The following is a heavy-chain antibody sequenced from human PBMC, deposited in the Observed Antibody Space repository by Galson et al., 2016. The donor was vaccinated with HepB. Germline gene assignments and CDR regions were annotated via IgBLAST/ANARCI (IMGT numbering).Heavy chain of an antibody. Sequence: SVKVSCKASGYTFGNYGISWVRQAPGQGLEWMAWISAYNGNSNTDYAQKFQGRVSMTTDPSTSTAYMERTSLRTDDTAVYYCARDFCSGGSCSPPLGYWGQGTLVTVSS. J-gene: IGHJ4*02. V-gene: IGHV1-18*01. CDR2: ISAYNGNSNT. CDR1: GYTFGNYG. CDR3: ARDFCSGGSCSPPLGY. D-gene: IGHD2-15*01.